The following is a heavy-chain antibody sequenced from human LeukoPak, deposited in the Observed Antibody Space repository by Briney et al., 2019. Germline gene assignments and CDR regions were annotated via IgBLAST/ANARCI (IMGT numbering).Heavy chain of an antibody. CDR3: ARDNSVGDNAWWFDP. J-gene: IGHJ5*02. D-gene: IGHD1-26*01. CDR2: INPTGGST. Sequence: ASVNVSCTASGYTFTSYYMHWVRQAPGQGLEWMGLINPTGGSTGYAQKFQGRVTITRDMSTSTDYMELSSLRSEDTAIYYCARDNSVGDNAWWFDPWGQGTLVTVSP. V-gene: IGHV1-46*01. CDR1: GYTFTSYY.